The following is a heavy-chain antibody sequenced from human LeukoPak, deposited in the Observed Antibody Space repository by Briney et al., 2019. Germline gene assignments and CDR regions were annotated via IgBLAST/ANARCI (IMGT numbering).Heavy chain of an antibody. CDR3: ARDFGPRLYAFDV. V-gene: IGHV3-48*04. CDR1: GFTLSSYS. CDR2: ISVSSRNVI. D-gene: IGHD3-16*01. Sequence: GGSLRLSCAASGFTLSSYSMNWVRQAPGKGLEWLSYISVSSRNVIDYADSVKGRFTISRDDAKYSLYLQMNSLRAEDTAVYFCARDFGPRLYAFDVWGQGTMITVSS. J-gene: IGHJ3*01.